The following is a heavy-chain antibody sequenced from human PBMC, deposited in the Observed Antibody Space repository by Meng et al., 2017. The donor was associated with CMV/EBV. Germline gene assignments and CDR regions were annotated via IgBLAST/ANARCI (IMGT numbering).Heavy chain of an antibody. CDR1: GGSISSYY. V-gene: IGHV4-59*01. CDR2: IYYSGST. Sequence: SETLSLTCTVSGGSISSYYWSWIRQPPGKGLEWIGYIYYSGSTNYNPSLKSRVTISVDTSKNQFSLKLSSVTAADTAVYYCARGIYCSSTSCYSDYFAYWGQGTLVTVSS. D-gene: IGHD2-2*01. CDR3: ARGIYCSSTSCYSDYFAY. J-gene: IGHJ4*02.